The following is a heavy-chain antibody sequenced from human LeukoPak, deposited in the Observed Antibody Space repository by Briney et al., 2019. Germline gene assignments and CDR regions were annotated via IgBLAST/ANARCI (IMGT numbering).Heavy chain of an antibody. CDR3: AAGMFGEFFFDY. Sequence: SGTLSLTCAVSGGSISSSNWWGWVRQPPGKGLEWIGEIYHSGSTNYNPSLKSRVTISVEKSKTQFSLKLSSVTAADTAVYYCAAGMFGEFFFDYWGQGTLVTVSS. CDR1: GGSISSSNW. V-gene: IGHV4-4*02. CDR2: IYHSGST. D-gene: IGHD3-10*02. J-gene: IGHJ4*02.